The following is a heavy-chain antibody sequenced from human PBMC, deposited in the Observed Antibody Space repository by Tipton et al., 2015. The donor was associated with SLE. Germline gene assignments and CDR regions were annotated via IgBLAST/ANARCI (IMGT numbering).Heavy chain of an antibody. CDR3: ARVGTARSFDY. CDR1: GGSISSSSYY. CDR2: IYYSGST. V-gene: IGHV4-31*03. D-gene: IGHD7-27*01. Sequence: TLSLTCTVSGGSISSSSYYWGWIRQPPGKGLEWIGYIYYSGSTYYNPSLKSRVTISVDTSKNQFSLKLSSVTAADTAVYYCARVGTARSFDYWGQGTLVTVSS. J-gene: IGHJ4*02.